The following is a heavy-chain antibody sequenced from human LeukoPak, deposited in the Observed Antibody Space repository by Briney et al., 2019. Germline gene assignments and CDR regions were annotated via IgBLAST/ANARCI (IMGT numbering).Heavy chain of an antibody. D-gene: IGHD2-15*01. J-gene: IGHJ4*02. CDR2: ISNTGGST. Sequence: GGSLRLSCAASGFTFGSYAMTWVRQAPGKGLEWVSTISNTGGSTYYADFVQGRFTISRDNSKNTLHLQMNSLRAEDAAVYYCAKRYRCGGSCYWGYTFDYWGQGTLVTVSS. CDR1: GFTFGSYA. V-gene: IGHV3-23*01. CDR3: AKRYRCGGSCYWGYTFDY.